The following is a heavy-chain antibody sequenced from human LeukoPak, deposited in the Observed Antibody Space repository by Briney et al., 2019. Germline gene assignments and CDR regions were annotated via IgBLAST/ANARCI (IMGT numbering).Heavy chain of an antibody. J-gene: IGHJ4*02. V-gene: IGHV1-2*02. Sequence: ASVKVSCKASGYTFTGYYMHWVRQAPGQGLEWMGWINPNSGGTHYAQNFQDRVTMTRDTSINTAYMEVSRLRSDDTAVYYCARTLTTATWDYWGQGTLVTVSS. D-gene: IGHD4-17*01. CDR1: GYTFTGYY. CDR2: INPNSGGT. CDR3: ARTLTTATWDY.